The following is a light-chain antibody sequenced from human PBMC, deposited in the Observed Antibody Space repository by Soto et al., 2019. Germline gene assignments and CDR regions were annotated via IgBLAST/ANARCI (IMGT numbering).Light chain of an antibody. V-gene: IGLV1-44*01. CDR3: AAWDDGLNGLL. CDR2: SNN. J-gene: IGLJ3*02. CDR1: TSNIGSNT. Sequence: QSVLTQPPSASGTAGQRVTISCSGSTSNIGSNTVNWYQQLPGTAPRTLIYSNNQRPSGVPDRFSGSKSGTSGSLAISGLLSEDEADYYCAAWDDGLNGLLFGGGTKVTVL.